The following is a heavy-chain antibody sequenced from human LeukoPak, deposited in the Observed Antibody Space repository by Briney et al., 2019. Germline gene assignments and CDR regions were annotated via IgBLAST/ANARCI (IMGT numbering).Heavy chain of an antibody. V-gene: IGHV3-30-3*01. D-gene: IGHD1-26*01. CDR2: VSYDGNRK. Sequence: SCKASDYIFSGHFIHWVRQAPGKGLEWVTIVSYDGNRKYYADSVRGRFTVSRDNSKNTLHLEMNSLRVEDTAVYYCARDMRGREAGATISDYWGQGTLVTVSS. J-gene: IGHJ4*02. CDR3: ARDMRGREAGATISDY. CDR1: DYIFSGHF.